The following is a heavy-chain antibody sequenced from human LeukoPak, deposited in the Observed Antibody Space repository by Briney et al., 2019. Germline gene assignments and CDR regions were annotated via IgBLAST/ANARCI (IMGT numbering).Heavy chain of an antibody. CDR1: GYSISSGYY. J-gene: IGHJ5*02. V-gene: IGHV4-38-2*02. CDR2: IYHSGST. Sequence: SETLSLTCTVSGYSISSGYYWGWIRQPPGKGLEWIGSIYHSGSTYYNPSLKSRVTISVDTSKNQFSLKLSSVTAADTAVYYCARDHRYGWFDPWGQGTLVTVSS. D-gene: IGHD3-16*01. CDR3: ARDHRYGWFDP.